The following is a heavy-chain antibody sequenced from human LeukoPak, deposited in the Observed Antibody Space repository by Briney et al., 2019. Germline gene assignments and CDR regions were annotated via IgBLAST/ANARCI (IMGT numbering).Heavy chain of an antibody. Sequence: DSVKGRFTISRDNSNNTLFLQMNSLRAEDTAVYYCAKTEFPYYDFWSGFDYWGQGTLVTVSS. CDR3: AKTEFPYYDFWSGFDY. D-gene: IGHD3-3*01. V-gene: IGHV3-23*01. J-gene: IGHJ4*02.